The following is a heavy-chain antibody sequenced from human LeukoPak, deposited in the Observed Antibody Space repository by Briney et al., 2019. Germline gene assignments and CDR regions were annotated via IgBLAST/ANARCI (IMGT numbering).Heavy chain of an antibody. Sequence: GGSLRLSCAGSGFTFRSYAMSWVRQSPVKGLEWVSAISDSGDGTYYADSVKARFTISRDNAKNSLYLQMNSLRAEDTAVYYCARHNLNWFDPWGQGTLVTVSS. CDR1: GFTFRSYA. D-gene: IGHD1-1*01. CDR3: ARHNLNWFDP. CDR2: ISDSGDGT. J-gene: IGHJ5*02. V-gene: IGHV3-23*01.